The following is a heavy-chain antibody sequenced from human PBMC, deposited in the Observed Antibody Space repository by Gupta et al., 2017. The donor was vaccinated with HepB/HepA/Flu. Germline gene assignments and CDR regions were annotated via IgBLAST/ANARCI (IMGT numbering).Heavy chain of an antibody. J-gene: IGHJ6*02. CDR2: IIPILGIA. Sequence: QVQLVHSGGEVKKPGSSVKVSCTDSGSTFSSYAIRWVRQAPGQGLEWMGRIIPILGIANYAQKFQGRVTITADKSTSTAYMELSSLRSEDTDVYYCARDNSNYYGMDVWGQGTTVTVSS. D-gene: IGHD4-11*01. CDR3: ARDNSNYYGMDV. CDR1: GSTFSSYA. V-gene: IGHV1-69*04.